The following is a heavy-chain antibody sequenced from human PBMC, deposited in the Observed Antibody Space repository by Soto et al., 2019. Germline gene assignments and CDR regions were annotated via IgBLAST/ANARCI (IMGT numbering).Heavy chain of an antibody. V-gene: IGHV4-31*03. CDR2: VNNNGVT. Sequence: QVQLQESGPGLVRPSQTLSLTCTVSGGSVNSGGSHWSWIRQHPGEGLEWIAFVNNNGVTNYNPSLKSRITISVDTSKNQFSLKLTSVTAADTAVYFCARGGASSQWFDPWGQGTLVTVSP. CDR3: ARGGASSQWFDP. J-gene: IGHJ5*02. D-gene: IGHD2-15*01. CDR1: GGSVNSGGSH.